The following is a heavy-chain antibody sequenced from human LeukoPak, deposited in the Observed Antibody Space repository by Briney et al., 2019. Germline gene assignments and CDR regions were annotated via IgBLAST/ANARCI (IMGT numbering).Heavy chain of an antibody. J-gene: IGHJ6*02. Sequence: GRSLRLSCAASGFTFSSYAMHWVRQAPGKGLEWVAVISYDGSNKYYADSVKGRFTISRDNSKNTLYLQMNSLRAEDTAVYYCARGTIWFGEARGSYYYYGMDVWGQGTTVTVSS. CDR3: ARGTIWFGEARGSYYYYGMDV. D-gene: IGHD3-10*01. V-gene: IGHV3-30*04. CDR2: ISYDGSNK. CDR1: GFTFSSYA.